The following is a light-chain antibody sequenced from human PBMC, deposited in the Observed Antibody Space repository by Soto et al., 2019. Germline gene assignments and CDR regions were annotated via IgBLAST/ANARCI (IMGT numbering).Light chain of an antibody. V-gene: IGLV2-14*01. J-gene: IGLJ3*02. Sequence: QSALTQAASVSGSPGQSITISCTGTSSDVGGYNYVSWYQQHPGKAPKLMIYEVSNRPSGVSNRFSGSKSGNTASLTISGLQAEDEADYYCSSYTSSRVFGGGTKLTVL. CDR1: SSDVGGYNY. CDR3: SSYTSSRV. CDR2: EVS.